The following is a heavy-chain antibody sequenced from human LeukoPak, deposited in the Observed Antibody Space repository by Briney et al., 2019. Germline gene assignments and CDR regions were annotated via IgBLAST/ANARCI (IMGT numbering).Heavy chain of an antibody. V-gene: IGHV4-59*01. J-gene: IGHJ5*02. Sequence: SETLSLTCTVSGGSISRNYWSWIRQPPGKGREWIEYIYYSGSANYNPSLKSRVTISVDTSKNQFSLKLSSVTAADTAVYYCARGAVAGGRWFDPWGQGTLVTVSS. D-gene: IGHD6-19*01. CDR3: ARGAVAGGRWFDP. CDR2: IYYSGSA. CDR1: GGSISRNY.